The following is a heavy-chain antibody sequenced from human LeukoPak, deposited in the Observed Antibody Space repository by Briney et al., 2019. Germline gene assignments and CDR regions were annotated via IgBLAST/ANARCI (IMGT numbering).Heavy chain of an antibody. J-gene: IGHJ4*02. D-gene: IGHD3-9*01. CDR2: VYYSGGT. CDR1: GDFLTTGDYF. CDR3: ARISFDGLLVDY. Sequence: PSQTLSLTCNVSGDFLTTGDYFWNWIRQPPGKALEWNGYVYYSGGTSYNPSLQSRTSISADMSKNQSSLKLSSVTAADTAVYYCARISFDGLLVDYWGQGTLVTVSS. V-gene: IGHV4-30-4*01.